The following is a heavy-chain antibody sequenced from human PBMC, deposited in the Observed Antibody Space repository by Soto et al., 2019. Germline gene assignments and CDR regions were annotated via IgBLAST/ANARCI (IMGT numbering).Heavy chain of an antibody. D-gene: IGHD5-12*01. CDR2: INHSGST. CDR3: ARGGIVATIRENVYYFDY. J-gene: IGHJ4*02. Sequence: SETLSLTCAVYGGSFSGYYWSWIRQPPGKGLEWIGEINHSGSTNYNPSLKSRVTISVDTSKNQFSLKLSSVTAADTAVYYCARGGIVATIRENVYYFDYWGQGTLVTVSS. CDR1: GGSFSGYY. V-gene: IGHV4-34*01.